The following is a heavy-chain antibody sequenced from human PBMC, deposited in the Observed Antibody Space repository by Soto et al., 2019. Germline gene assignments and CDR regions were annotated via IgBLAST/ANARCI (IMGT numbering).Heavy chain of an antibody. Sequence: GGSLRLSCAASGFTFSSYWMSWVRQAPGKGLEWVANIKQDGSEKYYVDSVKGRFTISRDNAKNSLYLQMNSLRAEDTAVYYCARGGGYCSGGSCYPALRPANWFDPWGQGTLVTVSS. CDR1: GFTFSSYW. J-gene: IGHJ5*02. D-gene: IGHD2-15*01. CDR2: IKQDGSEK. CDR3: ARGGGYCSGGSCYPALRPANWFDP. V-gene: IGHV3-7*01.